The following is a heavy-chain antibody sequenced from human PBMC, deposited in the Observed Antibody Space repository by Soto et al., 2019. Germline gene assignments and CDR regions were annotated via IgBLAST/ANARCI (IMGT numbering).Heavy chain of an antibody. Sequence: PGGSLRLSCAASGFTFSSYAMSWVRQAPGKGLEWVSAISGSGGSTYYADSVKGRFTISRDNSKSTLYLQMNSLRAEDTSVNYCAKDVWGRGDVWGQGTTFTSP. CDR3: AKDVWGRGDV. CDR2: ISGSGGST. V-gene: IGHV3-23*01. J-gene: IGHJ6*02. CDR1: GFTFSSYA. D-gene: IGHD3-16*01.